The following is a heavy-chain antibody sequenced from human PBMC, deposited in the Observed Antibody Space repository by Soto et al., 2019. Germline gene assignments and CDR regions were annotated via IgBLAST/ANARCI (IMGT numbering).Heavy chain of an antibody. J-gene: IGHJ2*01. Sequence: QVQLQQWGAGLLKPSETLSLTCAVYGGSFSGYYWSWIRQPPGKGLEWIGEINHSGSTNYNPSLESRLTISVDTSKNQFSVELSPVTAADTAVYYCARGPFCGGDCSSYWYFDLWGRGTLVTVSA. D-gene: IGHD2-21*02. CDR2: INHSGST. V-gene: IGHV4-34*01. CDR3: ARGPFCGGDCSSYWYFDL. CDR1: GGSFSGYY.